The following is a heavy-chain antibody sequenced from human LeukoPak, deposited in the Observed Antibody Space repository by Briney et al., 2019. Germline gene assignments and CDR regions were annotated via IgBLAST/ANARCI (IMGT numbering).Heavy chain of an antibody. D-gene: IGHD6-13*01. V-gene: IGHV4-59*01. CDR1: GGSISTYY. Sequence: SETLSLTCTVSGGSISTYYWSWIRQPPGKGLKWIGYIYYSGGTNYNPSLKSRVTISIDTSQNQFSLNLSSVTAADTAVYYCARGLSSWDYYFDNWGQGTLVTVSS. CDR3: ARGLSSWDYYFDN. CDR2: IYYSGGT. J-gene: IGHJ4*02.